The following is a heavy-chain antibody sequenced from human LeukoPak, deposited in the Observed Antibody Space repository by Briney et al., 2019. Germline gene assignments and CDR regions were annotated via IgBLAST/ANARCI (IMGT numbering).Heavy chain of an antibody. Sequence: GGSLRLSCAASGFTFSSNFINWVRQAPGKGLEWVANIKEDGSEKYYMDSVKGRFTVSRDNAKNSLYLQMNTLRVEDTAVYYCARASTPRVGNMDVWGQGTTVTVSS. CDR2: IKEDGSEK. CDR3: ARASTPRVGNMDV. V-gene: IGHV3-7*01. CDR1: GFTFSSNF. J-gene: IGHJ6*02. D-gene: IGHD2-2*01.